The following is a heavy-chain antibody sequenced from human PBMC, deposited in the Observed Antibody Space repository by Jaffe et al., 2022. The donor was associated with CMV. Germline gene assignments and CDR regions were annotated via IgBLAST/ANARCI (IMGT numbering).Heavy chain of an antibody. CDR2: IYYSGST. D-gene: IGHD3-22*01. V-gene: IGHV4-59*01. J-gene: IGHJ4*02. CDR1: GGSISSYY. CDR3: AARGSSGYYGY. Sequence: QVQLQESGPGLVKPSETLSLTCTVSGGSISSYYWSWIRQPPGKGLEWIGYIYYSGSTNYNPSLKSRVTISVDTSKNQFSLKLSSVTAADTAVYYCAARGSSGYYGYWGQGTLVTVSS.